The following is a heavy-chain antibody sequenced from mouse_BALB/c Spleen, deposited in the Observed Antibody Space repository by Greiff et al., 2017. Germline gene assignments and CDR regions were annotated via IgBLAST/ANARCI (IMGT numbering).Heavy chain of an antibody. D-gene: IGHD1-1*01. Sequence: EVQLQESGAELVKPGASVKLSCTASGFNIKDTYMHWVKQRPEQGLEWIGRIDPANGNTKYDPKFQGKATITADTSSNTAYLQLSSLTSEDTADYYSARTSPGSSFAYWGQGTRVTVSA. CDR3: ARTSPGSSFAY. CDR2: IDPANGNT. J-gene: IGHJ3*01. V-gene: IGHV14-3*02. CDR1: GFNIKDTY.